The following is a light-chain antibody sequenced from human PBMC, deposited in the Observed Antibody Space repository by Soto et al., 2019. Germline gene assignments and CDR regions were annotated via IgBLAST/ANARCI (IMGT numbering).Light chain of an antibody. Sequence: EIVLTQSPATLSLSPGEIATLSCRASQSVSSHLAWYQQKPGQAPRLLIYDASNRATGIPARFSGSGSGTDFTLTISSREPEDFAVYYCQQRSNWPLTFGGGTKVEIK. J-gene: IGKJ4*01. CDR2: DAS. CDR3: QQRSNWPLT. V-gene: IGKV3-11*01. CDR1: QSVSSH.